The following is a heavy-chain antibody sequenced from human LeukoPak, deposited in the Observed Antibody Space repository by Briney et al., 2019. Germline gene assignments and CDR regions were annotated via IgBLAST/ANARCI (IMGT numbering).Heavy chain of an antibody. J-gene: IGHJ4*02. CDR2: ISWDGGST. V-gene: IGHV3-43D*03. Sequence: GGSLRLSCAASGFTFDDYAMHWVRQAPGKGLEWVSLISWDGGSTYYADSVKGRFTISRDNSKNSLYLQMNSLRAEDTALYYCAKSGIVVVTVGYFDYWGQGTLVTVSS. D-gene: IGHD2-21*02. CDR1: GFTFDDYA. CDR3: AKSGIVVVTVGYFDY.